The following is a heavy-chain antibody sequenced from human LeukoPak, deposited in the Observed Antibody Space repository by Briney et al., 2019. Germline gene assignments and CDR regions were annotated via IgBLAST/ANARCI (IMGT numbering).Heavy chain of an antibody. Sequence: SVKVSCKASGGTFSSYAISWVRQAPGQGLEWMGGIIPIFDTANYAQKFQGRVTITTDESTSTAYMELSSLRSEDTAVYYCARDYDSSGYYYGYWGQGTLVTVSS. CDR1: GGTFSSYA. D-gene: IGHD3-22*01. J-gene: IGHJ4*02. CDR2: IIPIFDTA. V-gene: IGHV1-69*05. CDR3: ARDYDSSGYYYGY.